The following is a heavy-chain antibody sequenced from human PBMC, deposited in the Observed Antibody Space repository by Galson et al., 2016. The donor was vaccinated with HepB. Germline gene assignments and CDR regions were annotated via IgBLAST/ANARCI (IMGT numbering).Heavy chain of an antibody. D-gene: IGHD5-24*01. CDR3: TTWAGRGASMATSFDH. Sequence: SVKVSCKASGDIFISNAVNWVRQAPGQGLELMGGIIPIFATAKYTQKFQGRVTMTADESTSTVYMELNSLTSEDTAVYYCTTWAGRGASMATSFDHWGQGTLVTVSS. CDR2: IIPIFATA. J-gene: IGHJ4*02. CDR1: GDIFISNA. V-gene: IGHV1-69*13.